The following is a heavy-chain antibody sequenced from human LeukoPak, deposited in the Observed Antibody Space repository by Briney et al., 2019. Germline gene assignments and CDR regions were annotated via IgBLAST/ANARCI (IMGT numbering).Heavy chain of an antibody. V-gene: IGHV4-59*13. D-gene: IGHD1-1*01. CDR1: GGSIHSYY. CDR2: ISYRGST. CDR3: ARGRNDFDY. J-gene: IGHJ4*02. Sequence: PSETLSLTCTVPGGSIHSYYWSWIRQPPGKGLEWIGYISYRGSTSYNPSLKSRVTISPGTSKNQFSLRLTSVTAADTAMYYCARGRNDFDYWGQGTLVTVSS.